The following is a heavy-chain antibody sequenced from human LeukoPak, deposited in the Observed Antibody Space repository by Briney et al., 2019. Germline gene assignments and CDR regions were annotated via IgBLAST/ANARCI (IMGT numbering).Heavy chain of an antibody. CDR1: GFSFRSNG. D-gene: IGHD2-2*01. CDR3: AKFIRGYCSSISCPNWFDS. CDR2: IWTDGINK. Sequence: GRSLRLSCAASGFSFRSNGMHWVRQTPGKGLEWVATIWTDGINKFYADSVKGRFTISRDNSKNTLYLQMNSLRVEDTAEYYCAKFIRGYCSSISCPNWFDSWGQGTLVTVSS. J-gene: IGHJ5*01. V-gene: IGHV3-33*06.